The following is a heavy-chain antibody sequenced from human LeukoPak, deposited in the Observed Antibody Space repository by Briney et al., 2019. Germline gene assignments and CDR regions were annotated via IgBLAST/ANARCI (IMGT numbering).Heavy chain of an antibody. Sequence: PGGSLRLSCAASGFTFNNYAMNWVRQAPGKGLEWVSSISGGGETTYYADSAKGRFTISRDNSQNTLYLQMNSLRAEDTAVYYCSFDYWGQGTLVTVSS. CDR3: SFDY. J-gene: IGHJ4*02. CDR2: ISGGGETT. CDR1: GFTFNNYA. V-gene: IGHV3-23*01.